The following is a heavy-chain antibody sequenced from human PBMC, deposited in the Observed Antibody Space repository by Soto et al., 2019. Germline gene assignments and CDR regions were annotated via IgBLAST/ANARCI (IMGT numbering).Heavy chain of an antibody. J-gene: IGHJ5*02. CDR2: IRNTFDT. CDR3: VKKVDDRRTTFWFDR. CDR1: GFTFSNYG. D-gene: IGHD4-17*01. V-gene: IGHV3-23*01. Sequence: EVQLLESGGDVVQPGGSLRLSCAASGFTFSNYGMNWVRQAPGKGLEWVSSIRNTFDTYYADSVEGRFTISRDNSKNILYLQMNDLRAEDTAMYYCVKKVDDRRTTFWFDRWGQGTLVTVSS.